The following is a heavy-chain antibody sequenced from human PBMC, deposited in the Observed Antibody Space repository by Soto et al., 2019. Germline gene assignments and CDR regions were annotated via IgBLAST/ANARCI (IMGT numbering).Heavy chain of an antibody. Sequence: EVQLVESGGGLVQPGGSLRLSCAASGFTVSSKYMTWVRQAPGKGLEWVSLIQSGGTTYYADSVKGRFTISRDTSENTLHLKMDSLRVEDTAVYYCAGDDVLCDGGRCYGIPLDVG. CDR2: IQSGGTT. CDR3: AGDDVLCDGGRCYGIPLDV. D-gene: IGHD2-15*01. CDR1: GFTVSSKY. V-gene: IGHV3-66*01. J-gene: IGHJ6*01.